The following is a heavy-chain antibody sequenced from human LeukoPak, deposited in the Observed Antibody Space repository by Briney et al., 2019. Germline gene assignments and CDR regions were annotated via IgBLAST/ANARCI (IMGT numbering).Heavy chain of an antibody. CDR3: ARDRYYYGSGRYVGY. CDR2: INPSGGST. D-gene: IGHD3-10*01. J-gene: IGHJ4*02. Sequence: ASVKVSCKASGYTFTSYYMHWVRQAPGQGLEWMGIINPSGGSTSYAQKFQGRVTMTRDTSTSTVYMELSSLRSEDTAVYYCARDRYYYGSGRYVGYWGQGTLVTVSS. CDR1: GYTFTSYY. V-gene: IGHV1-46*01.